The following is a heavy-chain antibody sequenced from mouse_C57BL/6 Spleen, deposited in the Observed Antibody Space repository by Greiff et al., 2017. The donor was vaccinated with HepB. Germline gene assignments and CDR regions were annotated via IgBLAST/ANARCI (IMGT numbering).Heavy chain of an antibody. CDR2: ISSGSSTI. V-gene: IGHV5-17*01. D-gene: IGHD1-1*01. CDR1: GFTFSDYG. Sequence: DVMLVESGGGLVKPGGSLKLSCAASGFTFSDYGMHWVRQAPEKGLEWVAYISSGSSTIYYADTVKGRFTISRDNATNTLFLQMTSLRSEDTAMYYCARVEVDWYFDVWGTGTTVTVSS. CDR3: ARVEVDWYFDV. J-gene: IGHJ1*03.